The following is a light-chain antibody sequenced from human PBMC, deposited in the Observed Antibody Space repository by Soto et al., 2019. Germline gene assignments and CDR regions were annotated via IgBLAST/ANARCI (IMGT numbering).Light chain of an antibody. Sequence: IVLTQSPGTLSLSPGERATLSCRASQSVTSNYIAWYQQKLGQAPRLILFGAASRATGIPDRFSGSGSGTYFSLTISRLETEDFAVYYCQQYGSSVWTFGQGTKVQIK. CDR3: QQYGSSVWT. CDR2: GAA. J-gene: IGKJ1*01. CDR1: QSVTSNY. V-gene: IGKV3-20*01.